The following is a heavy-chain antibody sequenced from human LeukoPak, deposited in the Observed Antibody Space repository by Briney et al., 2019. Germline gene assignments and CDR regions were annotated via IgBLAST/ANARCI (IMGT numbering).Heavy chain of an antibody. V-gene: IGHV3-21*01. CDR2: ISATSAHI. CDR3: AETTYDAFDI. Sequence: GGSLRLSCAGSGFTFSSFSLNWVRQAPGKGLEWVSSISATSAHIYYADSVRGRFTISRDNSKNTLYLQMNSLRAEDTAVYYCAETTYDAFDIWGQGTMVTVSS. CDR1: GFTFSSFS. D-gene: IGHD4-11*01. J-gene: IGHJ3*02.